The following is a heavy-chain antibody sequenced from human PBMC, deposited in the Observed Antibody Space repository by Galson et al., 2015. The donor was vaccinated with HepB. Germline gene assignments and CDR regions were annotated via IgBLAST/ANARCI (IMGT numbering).Heavy chain of an antibody. D-gene: IGHD5-18*01. Sequence: SLRLSCAASGFTFSSYAMSWVRQAPGKGLEWVSAVSDSGTSTDYADSVKGRFTISRDNSEDTLYLQMSSLRAEDTAIYYCAKEMGYRYAGVDYWGQGTLVTVSS. CDR1: GFTFSSYA. V-gene: IGHV3-23*01. CDR2: VSDSGTST. CDR3: AKEMGYRYAGVDY. J-gene: IGHJ4*02.